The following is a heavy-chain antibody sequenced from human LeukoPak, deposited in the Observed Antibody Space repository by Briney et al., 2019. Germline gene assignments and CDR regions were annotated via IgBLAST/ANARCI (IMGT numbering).Heavy chain of an antibody. CDR3: ARDRYGDYGDFDY. Sequence: GGSLRLSCAASGFTFSSYAMHWVRQARGKGLEWVAVISYDGSNKYYADSVKGRFTISRDNSKNTLYLQMNSLRAEDTAVYYCARDRYGDYGDFDYWGQGTLVTVSS. J-gene: IGHJ4*02. CDR1: GFTFSSYA. D-gene: IGHD4-17*01. V-gene: IGHV3-30*04. CDR2: ISYDGSNK.